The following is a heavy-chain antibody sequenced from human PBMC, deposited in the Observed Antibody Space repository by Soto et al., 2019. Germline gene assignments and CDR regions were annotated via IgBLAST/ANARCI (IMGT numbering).Heavy chain of an antibody. CDR2: INPRNGDT. J-gene: IGHJ4*02. CDR3: VRGGGVDVVTPTRIVFDY. V-gene: IGHV1-2*02. CDR1: GYTFTGNY. D-gene: IGHD2-21*02. Sequence: QVQLVQSGAEVKKPGASVKVSCKVSGYTFTGNYMHWMRQAPGQGPEWMGWINPRNGDTDYAQKFQGRVTITRDTCISTAYMDLSRLTYDDTAIYFCVRGGGVDVVTPTRIVFDYWGQGTLLTVSS.